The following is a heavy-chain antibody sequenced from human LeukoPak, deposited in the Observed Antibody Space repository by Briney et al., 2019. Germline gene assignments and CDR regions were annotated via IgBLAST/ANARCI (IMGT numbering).Heavy chain of an antibody. D-gene: IGHD2-15*01. J-gene: IGHJ4*02. V-gene: IGHV3-7*01. CDR2: IEPAGSAT. Sequence: QSGGSLRLSCTASGFTFSSYWMTWVRQAPGKGLEWVANIEPAGSATYYVDSVKGRFTISSDNAKNLLYLQMNSLRAEDSAVYHCGRFGYVAAVDSWGQGALVTVSS. CDR1: GFTFSSYW. CDR3: GRFGYVAAVDS.